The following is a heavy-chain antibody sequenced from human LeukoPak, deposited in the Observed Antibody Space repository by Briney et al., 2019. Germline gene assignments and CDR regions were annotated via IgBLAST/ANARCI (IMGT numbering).Heavy chain of an antibody. Sequence: ASVKVSCKASGYTFTSYDINWVRQATGQGLEWMGWMNPNSGNTGSAQKFQGRVTMTRNTSISTAYMELSSLRSEDTAVYYCARAPTLPGIAVAGTGAQFDYWGQGTLVTVSS. J-gene: IGHJ4*02. CDR3: ARAPTLPGIAVAGTGAQFDY. V-gene: IGHV1-8*01. D-gene: IGHD6-19*01. CDR2: MNPNSGNT. CDR1: GYTFTSYD.